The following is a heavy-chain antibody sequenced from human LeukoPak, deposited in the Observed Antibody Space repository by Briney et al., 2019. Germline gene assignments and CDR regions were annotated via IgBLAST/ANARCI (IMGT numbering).Heavy chain of an antibody. CDR3: ARRDGYKQARDY. D-gene: IGHD5-24*01. CDR2: INHSGST. Sequence: PSETLSLTCAVYGGSFSGYYWSWIRQPPGKGLEWIGEINHSGSTNYNPSLKSRVTISVDTSKNQFSLKLSSVTAADTAVYYCARRDGYKQARDYWGQGTLVTVSS. V-gene: IGHV4-34*01. CDR1: GGSFSGYY. J-gene: IGHJ4*02.